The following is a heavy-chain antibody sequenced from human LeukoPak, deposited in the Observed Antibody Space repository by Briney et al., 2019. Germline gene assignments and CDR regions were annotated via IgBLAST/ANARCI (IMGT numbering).Heavy chain of an antibody. J-gene: IGHJ6*03. CDR1: GFTFSSYA. Sequence: GGSLRLSCAASGFTFSSYAMSWVRQAPGKGLEWVSAISGSGGSTYYADSVKGRFTISRDNAKNSLYLQMNSLRAEDTAVYYCARDRGQTGYYWSYYYYMDVWGKGTTVTVSS. D-gene: IGHD3-9*01. CDR2: ISGSGGST. CDR3: ARDRGQTGYYWSYYYYMDV. V-gene: IGHV3-23*01.